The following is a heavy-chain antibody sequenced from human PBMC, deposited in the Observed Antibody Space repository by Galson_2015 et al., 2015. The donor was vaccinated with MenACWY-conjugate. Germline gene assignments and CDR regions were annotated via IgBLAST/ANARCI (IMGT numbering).Heavy chain of an antibody. V-gene: IGHV2-70*18. CDR1: GVSLSTYEMC. CDR3: ARMHIVLDATDAFDI. CDR2: IDWRGTK. Sequence: PALVKPTQTLTLTCTFSGVSLSTYEMCIYWVRQPPGKALEWLTRIDWRGTKYYTTSLKTRLTISKDTSTNQVVLTMTNVDPVDTATYYCARMHIVLDATDAFDIWGQGTMVTVSS. J-gene: IGHJ3*02. D-gene: IGHD3-22*01.